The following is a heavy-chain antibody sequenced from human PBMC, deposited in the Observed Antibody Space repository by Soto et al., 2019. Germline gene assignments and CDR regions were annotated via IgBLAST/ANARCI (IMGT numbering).Heavy chain of an antibody. Sequence: EVQLLESGGGLVQPGGSLRLSCAASGFTFSSYAMSWVRQAPGKGLEWVSAISGSGGSTYYADSVKGRFTISRDNSKNPLYLQMNSLRAEDTAVYYCAKVDDFWSGYQNYYYYGMDVWGQGTTVTVSS. J-gene: IGHJ6*02. D-gene: IGHD3-3*01. CDR1: GFTFSSYA. CDR3: AKVDDFWSGYQNYYYYGMDV. CDR2: ISGSGGST. V-gene: IGHV3-23*01.